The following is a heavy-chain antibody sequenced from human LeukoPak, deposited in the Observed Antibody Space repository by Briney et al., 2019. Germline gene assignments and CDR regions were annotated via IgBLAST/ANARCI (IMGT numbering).Heavy chain of an antibody. CDR1: GGSISSYY. V-gene: IGHV4-4*07. CDR3: ARDWWYYDSSGLDAFDI. CDR2: IYTSGST. J-gene: IGHJ3*02. D-gene: IGHD3-22*01. Sequence: SETLSLTCTVSGGSISSYYWSWIRQPAGKGLEWIGRIYTSGSTNYNPSLKSRVTMSVDTSKNQFSLKLSSVTAADTAVYYRARDWWYYDSSGLDAFDIWGQGTMVTVSS.